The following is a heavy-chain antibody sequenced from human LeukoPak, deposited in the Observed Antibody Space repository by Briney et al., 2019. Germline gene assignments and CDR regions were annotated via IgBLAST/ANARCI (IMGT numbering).Heavy chain of an antibody. J-gene: IGHJ4*02. Sequence: GGSLRFSCAVSGFTFSDYAMSWVRQAPGKGLEWVSTISGSGGSTYSADSVKGRFTISRDNSRNTLYLQMNSLRAEDTAIYYCAKGGPQFFDYWGQGTLVTVSS. CDR1: GFTFSDYA. D-gene: IGHD5-24*01. CDR3: AKGGPQFFDY. V-gene: IGHV3-23*01. CDR2: ISGSGGST.